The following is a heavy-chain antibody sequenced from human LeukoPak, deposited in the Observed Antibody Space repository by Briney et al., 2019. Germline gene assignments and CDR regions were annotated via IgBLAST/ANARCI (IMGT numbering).Heavy chain of an antibody. Sequence: SETLSLTCTVSGGSIRSGDHYWNWIRQHPGKGPEWIGYMSYGGSTFYNPSLKSRAAISVDTSKTQFSLKLTSVTAADTAVYYCARDVGGYYYGNLEYWGQGTLVTVSS. J-gene: IGHJ4*02. CDR1: GGSIRSGDHY. V-gene: IGHV4-31*03. D-gene: IGHD3-22*01. CDR2: MSYGGST. CDR3: ARDVGGYYYGNLEY.